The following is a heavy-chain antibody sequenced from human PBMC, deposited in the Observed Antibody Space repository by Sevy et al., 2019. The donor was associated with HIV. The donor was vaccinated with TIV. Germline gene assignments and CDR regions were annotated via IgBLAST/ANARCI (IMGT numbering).Heavy chain of an antibody. D-gene: IGHD3-22*01. V-gene: IGHV3-21*01. Sequence: GGSLRLSCAASGFTFSSYSMNWVRQAPGKGLEWVSSISSSSSYIYYADSVKGRFTISRDNAKNSLYLQMNSLRAEDTAVYYGARVLYYDSSGYSPPGYWGQGTLVTVSS. CDR2: ISSSSSYI. CDR1: GFTFSSYS. J-gene: IGHJ4*02. CDR3: ARVLYYDSSGYSPPGY.